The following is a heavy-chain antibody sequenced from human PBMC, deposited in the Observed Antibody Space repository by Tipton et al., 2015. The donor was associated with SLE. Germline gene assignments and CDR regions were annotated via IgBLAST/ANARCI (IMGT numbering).Heavy chain of an antibody. CDR3: VGAKVTTDRDSFDI. CDR2: MYYSGAT. CDR1: GGSISSHY. D-gene: IGHD4/OR15-4a*01. Sequence: TLSLTCTVSGGSISSHYWSWFRQAPGKGLEWIGYMYYSGATYSNPSLKSRVSMSVDTSKNQISLRLNSVTAADTAVYFCVGAKVTTDRDSFDIWGPGTLVVVSS. J-gene: IGHJ3*02. V-gene: IGHV4-59*08.